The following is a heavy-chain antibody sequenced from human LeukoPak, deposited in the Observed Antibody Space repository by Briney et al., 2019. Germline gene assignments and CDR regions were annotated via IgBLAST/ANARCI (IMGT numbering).Heavy chain of an antibody. CDR3: ARAGYSSGWRSIDY. J-gene: IGHJ4*02. CDR1: GFTVSSTY. V-gene: IGHV3-53*01. D-gene: IGHD6-19*01. CDR2: IFSGGTT. Sequence: PGGSLRLSCAASGFTVSSTYMSWVRQAPGKGLEWVSVIFSGGTTYYADSVKSRITISRDDSKNTLYLQMNSLRVEDTAVYYCARAGYSSGWRSIDYWGQGTLVTVSS.